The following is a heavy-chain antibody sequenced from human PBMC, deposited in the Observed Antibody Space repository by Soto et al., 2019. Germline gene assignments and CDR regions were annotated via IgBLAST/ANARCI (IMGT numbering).Heavy chain of an antibody. J-gene: IGHJ3*01. V-gene: IGHV1-8*01. CDR3: ATLLGEAFDV. Sequence: VQLVQSGAEVQKPGASVRVSCKASGYSFTSYEINWVRQATGQGPEWIGWMNPNSGESGYSQKFRGRVTMTRNTSISTAYMQLSSLKSDDSAVYYCATLLGEAFDVWGQGTTVTVSS. D-gene: IGHD7-27*01. CDR2: MNPNSGES. CDR1: GYSFTSYE.